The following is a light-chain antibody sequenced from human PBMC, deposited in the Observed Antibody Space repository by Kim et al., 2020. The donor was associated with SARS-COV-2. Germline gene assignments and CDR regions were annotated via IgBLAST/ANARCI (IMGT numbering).Light chain of an antibody. CDR2: RNN. V-gene: IGLV10-54*04. J-gene: IGLJ3*02. CDR1: NNNVGNQG. CDR3: SAWDSSLNAWV. Sequence: QAGLTQPPSVSKALRQTATLTCTGNNNNVGNQGAAWLQQHQGHPPKLLSYRNNNRPSGISERFSASRSGDTASLTITGLQPEDETDYYCSAWDSSLNAWVFGGGTQLTVL.